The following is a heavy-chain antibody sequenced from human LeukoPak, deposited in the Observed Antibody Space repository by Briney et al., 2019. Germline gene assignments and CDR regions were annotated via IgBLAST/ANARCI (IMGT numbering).Heavy chain of an antibody. CDR3: ARVTAANWFDP. CDR2: INHSGYT. Sequence: SETLSLTCAVYGESFSGYFWSWIRQPPGKGLEWIGEINHSGYTNYNPSLKSRVTISVDTSKNQFSLKLSSVTAADTAVYYCARVTAANWFDPWGQGTLVTVSS. CDR1: GESFSGYF. D-gene: IGHD6-13*01. V-gene: IGHV4-34*01. J-gene: IGHJ5*02.